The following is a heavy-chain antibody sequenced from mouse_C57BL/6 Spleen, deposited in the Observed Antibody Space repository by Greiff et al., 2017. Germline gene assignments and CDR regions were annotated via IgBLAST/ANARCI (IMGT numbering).Heavy chain of an antibody. CDR2: IDPSDSYT. D-gene: IGHD4-1*01. V-gene: IGHV1-50*01. CDR3: ARVELDYFDY. Sequence: QVQLQQPGAELVKPGASVKLSCKASGYTFTSYWMQWVKQRPGQGLEWIGEIDPSDSYTNYNQKFKGKATLTVDTSSSTAYMQLSRLTSEDSAVXSCARVELDYFDYWGQGTTLTVSS. J-gene: IGHJ2*01. CDR1: GYTFTSYW.